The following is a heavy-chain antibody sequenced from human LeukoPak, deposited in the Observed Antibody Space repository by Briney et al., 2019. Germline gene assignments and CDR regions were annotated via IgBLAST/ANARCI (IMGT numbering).Heavy chain of an antibody. D-gene: IGHD4-17*01. CDR1: GFTFSNYG. CDR3: AEDYGGDYALSLEY. CDR2: ISYDGSNK. V-gene: IGHV3-30*18. J-gene: IGHJ4*02. Sequence: GGSLRLSCAASGFTFSNYGMHWVRQAPGKGLEWVTLISYDGSNKYYADSVKGRFTISRDNSKNTLYLQMNSLRAEDTAVYYCAEDYGGDYALSLEYWGQGTLVTVSS.